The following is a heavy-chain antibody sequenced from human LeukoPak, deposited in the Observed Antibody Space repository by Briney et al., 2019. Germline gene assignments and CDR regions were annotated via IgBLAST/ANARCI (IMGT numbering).Heavy chain of an antibody. J-gene: IGHJ6*02. D-gene: IGHD5-18*01. V-gene: IGHV3-11*01. CDR1: GFTFSDYY. Sequence: GGSLRLSCAASGFTFSDYYMSWIRQAPGKGLEWASYISSRGSTIYYADSVKGRFTISRDNAKNSLYLQMNSLRAEDTAVYYCARHDTAMATDYGMDVWGQGTTVTVSS. CDR3: ARHDTAMATDYGMDV. CDR2: ISSRGSTI.